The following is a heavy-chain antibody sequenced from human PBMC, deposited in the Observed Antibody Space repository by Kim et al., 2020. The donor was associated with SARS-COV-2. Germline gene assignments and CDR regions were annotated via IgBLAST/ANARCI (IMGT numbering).Heavy chain of an antibody. V-gene: IGHV3-23*03. J-gene: IGHJ4*02. Sequence: GGSLRLSCAASGFTFSSYAMSWVRQAPGKGLEWVSVIYSGGSSTYYADSVKGRFTISRDNSKNTLYLQMNSLRAEDTAVYYCAKGATHFDYWGQGTLVTVSS. CDR3: AKGATHFDY. CDR2: IYSGGSST. CDR1: GFTFSSYA. D-gene: IGHD1-26*01.